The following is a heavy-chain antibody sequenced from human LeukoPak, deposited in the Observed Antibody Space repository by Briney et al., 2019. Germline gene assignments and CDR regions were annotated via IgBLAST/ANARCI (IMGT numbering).Heavy chain of an antibody. D-gene: IGHD3-10*01. J-gene: IGHJ3*01. CDR1: GYTFPSHG. CDR3: ARGNYGALDF. CDR2: INPYNGNT. V-gene: IGHV1-18*01. Sequence: ASVKVSCKTSGYTFPSHGIAWVRQAAGQGIDWLGWINPYNGNTYYAQKVQGTVTMTTDTSATTAYMELRSLRSDDTAVYYCARGNYGALDFWGQGTMVTVSS.